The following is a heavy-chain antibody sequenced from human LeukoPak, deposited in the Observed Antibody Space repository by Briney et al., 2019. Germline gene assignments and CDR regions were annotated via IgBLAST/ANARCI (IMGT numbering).Heavy chain of an antibody. CDR1: SFSVNDIY. CDR2: IYDNGST. J-gene: IGHJ4*02. CDR3: AKGHYGNTPQ. Sequence: YGSAYSFSVNDIYMIWVGQAPGKGLEWFTVIYDNGSTSYADSVRRGFTISRDNTKNTLDVQMNSLRAEDTAVYYCAKGHYGNTPQWGQGSLVTVSS. V-gene: IGHV3-66*01. D-gene: IGHD1/OR15-1a*01.